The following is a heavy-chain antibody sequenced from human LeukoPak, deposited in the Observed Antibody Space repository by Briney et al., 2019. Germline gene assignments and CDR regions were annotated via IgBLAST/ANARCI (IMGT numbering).Heavy chain of an antibody. CDR2: INPTGGST. D-gene: IGHD3-22*01. CDR3: ARAGVYYYDSSGYYYSYYFDY. CDR1: GYTFTSYY. J-gene: IGHJ4*02. V-gene: IGHV1-46*01. Sequence: ASVKVSCKASGYTFTSYYMHWVRQAPGQGLEWMGIINPTGGSTSYAQKFQGRVTITADGSTSTAYMELSSLRSEDTAVYYCARAGVYYYDSSGYYYSYYFDYWGQGTLVTVSS.